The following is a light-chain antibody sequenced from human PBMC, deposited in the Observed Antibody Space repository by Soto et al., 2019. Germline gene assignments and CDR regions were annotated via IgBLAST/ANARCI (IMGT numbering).Light chain of an antibody. J-gene: IGLJ2*01. CDR3: CSYAGSGTFVL. CDR1: SSDVGSYNL. Sequence: QSVLTQPASVSESPGQSIAISCTGTSSDVGSYNLVSWYQQYPGKAPKLIIYEGAKRPSGVSNRFSGSKSGNTASLTISGLQAEDEADYYCCSYAGSGTFVLFGGGTKVTVL. V-gene: IGLV2-23*03. CDR2: EGA.